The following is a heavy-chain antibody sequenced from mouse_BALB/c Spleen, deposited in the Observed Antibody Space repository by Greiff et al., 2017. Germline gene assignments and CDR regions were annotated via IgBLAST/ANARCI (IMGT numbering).Heavy chain of an antibody. CDR2: IDPANGNT. J-gene: IGHJ3*01. V-gene: IGHV14-3*02. CDR3: ARHYGNPFAY. D-gene: IGHD2-1*01. CDR1: GFNIKDTY. Sequence: EVQGVESGAELVKPGASVKLSCTASGFNIKDTYMHWVKQRPEQGLEWIGRIDPANGNTKYDPKFQGKATITADTSSNTAYLQLSSLTSEDTAVYYCARHYGNPFAYWGQGTLVTVSA.